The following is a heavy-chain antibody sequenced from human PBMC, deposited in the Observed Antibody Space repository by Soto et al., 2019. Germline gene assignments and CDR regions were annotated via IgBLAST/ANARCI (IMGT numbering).Heavy chain of an antibody. V-gene: IGHV3-23*01. CDR1: GFTFSSYA. Sequence: EVQLLESGGGLVQTGGSLRLSCAASGFTFSSYAMSWVRQAPGKGLEWVSAISGSGGSTYYADSVKGRFTISRDNSKNTLYLQMNSLRAEYTAVYYCAKLMGGYYYYMDVWGKGTTVTVSS. CDR3: AKLMGGYYYYMDV. D-gene: IGHD2-8*01. CDR2: ISGSGGST. J-gene: IGHJ6*03.